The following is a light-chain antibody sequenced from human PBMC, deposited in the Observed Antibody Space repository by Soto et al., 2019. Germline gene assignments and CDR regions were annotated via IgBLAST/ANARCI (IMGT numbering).Light chain of an antibody. CDR1: QSISGW. Sequence: DIQMTQSPSTLSASVGDRVTITCRASQSISGWLAWYQQKPGKAPKLLIYDASGLESGVPSRFSGSGSGTEFTLPISSLQPDDFATYYCHQYNSYSPTFGQGTKVEIK. CDR3: HQYNSYSPT. V-gene: IGKV1-5*01. CDR2: DAS. J-gene: IGKJ1*01.